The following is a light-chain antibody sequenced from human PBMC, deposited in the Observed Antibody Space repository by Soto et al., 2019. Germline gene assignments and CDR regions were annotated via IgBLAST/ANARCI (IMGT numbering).Light chain of an antibody. CDR1: SSDVGGYNY. J-gene: IGLJ1*01. CDR2: DVS. V-gene: IGLV2-14*01. CDR3: NSYTSSSTPYV. Sequence: LTQPASVSGSPGQSITISCTGTSSDVGGYNYVSWYQQHPGKAPKLMIYDVSNRPSGVSNRFSGSKSGNTASLTISGLQAEDEADYYCNSYTSSSTPYVFGTGTKVTVL.